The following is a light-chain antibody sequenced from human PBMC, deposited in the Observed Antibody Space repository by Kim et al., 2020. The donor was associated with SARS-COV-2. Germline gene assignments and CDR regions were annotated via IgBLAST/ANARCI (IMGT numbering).Light chain of an antibody. CDR2: DVN. J-gene: IGLJ2*01. CDR3: SSYAASSTVI. Sequence: QSALTQPASVSGSPGQSITISCTGTSSDIGAYNYVFWYQQQPDKAPKLIIYDVNKRPSGISSRFSGFKSDNTASLTISGLQAEDEATYHCSSYAASSTVIFGGGTQLTVL. CDR1: SSDIGAYNY. V-gene: IGLV2-14*03.